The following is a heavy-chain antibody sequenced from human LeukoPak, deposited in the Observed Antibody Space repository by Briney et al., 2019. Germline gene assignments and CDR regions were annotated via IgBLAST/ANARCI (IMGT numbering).Heavy chain of an antibody. Sequence: SETLSLTCTVSGGSISSYYWSWIRQPAGKGLEWIGRIYTSGSTNYNPSLKSRVTMSVDTSKNQFSLKLNSVTAADTAVYYCARVSSYYDILTGYYNHWYFDLWGRGTLVTVSS. CDR1: GGSISSYY. CDR3: ARVSSYYDILTGYYNHWYFDL. J-gene: IGHJ2*01. D-gene: IGHD3-9*01. CDR2: IYTSGST. V-gene: IGHV4-4*07.